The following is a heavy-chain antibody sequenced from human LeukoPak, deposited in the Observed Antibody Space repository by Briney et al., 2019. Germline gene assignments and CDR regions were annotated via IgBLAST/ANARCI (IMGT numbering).Heavy chain of an antibody. J-gene: IGHJ6*03. V-gene: IGHV3-30*04. CDR3: ARSFATSYSYMDV. CDR1: GFTFGSYA. D-gene: IGHD1-26*01. Sequence: GGCLRLSCAASGFTFGSYAMHWVSQAAGKGREWVAVISYDGSNKYYADSVKGRFTISRDNSKNTLYLQMNSLRAEDTAVYYCARSFATSYSYMDVWGKGTTVTVSS. CDR2: ISYDGSNK.